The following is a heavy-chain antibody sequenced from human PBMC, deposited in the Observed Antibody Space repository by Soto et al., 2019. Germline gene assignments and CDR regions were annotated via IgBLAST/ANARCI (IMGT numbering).Heavy chain of an antibody. CDR2: IYYSGST. D-gene: IGHD6-13*01. J-gene: IGHJ4*02. CDR3: ASHLSWGSNHPYFDY. CDR1: GGSISSSGYY. V-gene: IGHV4-31*03. Sequence: PSQTLSLTCTVSGGSISSSGYYWSWIRQHPGKGLEWIGYIYYSGSTYYNPSLKSRVTISVDTSKNQFSLKLSSVTAAETAVYYCASHLSWGSNHPYFDYWGQGTLVTVSS.